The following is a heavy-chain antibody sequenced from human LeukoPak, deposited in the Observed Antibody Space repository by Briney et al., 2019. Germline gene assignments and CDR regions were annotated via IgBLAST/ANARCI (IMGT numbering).Heavy chain of an antibody. Sequence: GGSLRLSCAASGFTSSSYAMGWVRQAPGKGLEWVSAISGSGVSTYYADSVKGRFTVSRDNSKNTLYLQMNSLRAEDTAVYYCAKGDGVAAAGSLSLDWGQGTLVTVSS. D-gene: IGHD6-13*01. V-gene: IGHV3-23*01. CDR3: AKGDGVAAAGSLSLD. CDR1: GFTSSSYA. J-gene: IGHJ4*02. CDR2: ISGSGVST.